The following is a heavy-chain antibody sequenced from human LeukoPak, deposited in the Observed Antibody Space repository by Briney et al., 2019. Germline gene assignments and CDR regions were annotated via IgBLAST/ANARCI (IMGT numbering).Heavy chain of an antibody. V-gene: IGHV3-23*01. Sequence: GGTLRLSHTASVLTFNLHALRWVRHTPGKGWEWRSIISASGSTTYYVDPVRSRFTISRDNSKKALYLQMNSLRAEDTAVYYCAKDFHGLRFYCEDAFELWGEGTIVTVSA. CDR1: VLTFNLHA. J-gene: IGHJ3*01. CDR2: ISASGSTT. CDR3: AKDFHGLRFYCEDAFEL. D-gene: IGHD2-15*01.